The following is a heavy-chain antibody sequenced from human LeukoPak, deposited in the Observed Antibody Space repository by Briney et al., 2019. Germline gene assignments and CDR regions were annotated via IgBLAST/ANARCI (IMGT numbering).Heavy chain of an antibody. J-gene: IGHJ4*02. V-gene: IGHV3-66*01. CDR2: IYSGGST. Sequence: GGSLRLSCAASGFTVSDNYMSWVRQAPGKGLEWVSVIYSGGSTYYADSVMGRFTISRDNSKNTLYFQMNSLRAEDTAVYYCARAGILTGYYLDYWGQGTLVTVSS. CDR3: ARAGILTGYYLDY. CDR1: GFTVSDNY. D-gene: IGHD3-9*01.